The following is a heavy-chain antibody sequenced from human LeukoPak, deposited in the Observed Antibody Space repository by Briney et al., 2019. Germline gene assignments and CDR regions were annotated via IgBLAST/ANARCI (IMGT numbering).Heavy chain of an antibody. CDR2: ISSSSSYI. J-gene: IGHJ6*03. CDR3: ARDGIADMDV. Sequence: GGSLRLSCAASGFTFSSYSMNWVRQAPGKGLEWVSSISSSSSYIYYADSVEGRFTISRDNAKNSLYLQMNSLRAEDTAVYYCARDGIADMDVWGKGTTVTISS. D-gene: IGHD6-13*01. V-gene: IGHV3-21*04. CDR1: GFTFSSYS.